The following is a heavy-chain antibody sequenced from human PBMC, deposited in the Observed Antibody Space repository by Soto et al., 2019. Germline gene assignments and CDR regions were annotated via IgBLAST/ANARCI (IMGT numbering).Heavy chain of an antibody. CDR2: IYYNGIT. Sequence: SETLSLTCTVSGGFMTNYYWNWIRQTPGKAPEWIAYIYYNGITNYNPSLKSRVTISVDTPKNQFSLKLNSVTAADTAMYYCARGRGGYYFYDYWGQGALVTVS. CDR3: ARGRGGYYFYDY. J-gene: IGHJ4*02. V-gene: IGHV4-59*01. CDR1: GGFMTNYY. D-gene: IGHD1-26*01.